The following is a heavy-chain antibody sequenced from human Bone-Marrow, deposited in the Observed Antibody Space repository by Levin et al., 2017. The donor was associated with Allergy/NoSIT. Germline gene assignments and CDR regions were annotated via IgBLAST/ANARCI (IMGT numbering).Heavy chain of an antibody. J-gene: IGHJ3*01. V-gene: IGHV3-74*01. CDR2: INSDGNTI. CDR3: ARGEYLRYAFDV. D-gene: IGHD5-12*01. Sequence: LSLTCAASGFTFGSSWMHWVRQVPGKGLVWVSGINSDGNTIHYADSVRGRFTTSKDNAKSTLFLQMNSLRAEDTAVYYCARGEYLRYAFDVWGQGTMVTVSS. CDR1: GFTFGSSW.